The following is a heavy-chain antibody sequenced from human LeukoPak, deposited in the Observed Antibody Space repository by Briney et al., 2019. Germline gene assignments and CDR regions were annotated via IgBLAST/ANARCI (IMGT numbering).Heavy chain of an antibody. CDR2: IYHSGST. CDR3: ARIRTMVTTVYFDY. J-gene: IGHJ4*02. V-gene: IGHV4-34*01. D-gene: IGHD4-17*01. Sequence: PSETLSLTCAVYGGSFSGYYWSWIRQPPGKGLEWIGSIYHSGSTYYNPSLKSRVTISVDTSKNQFSLKLSSVTAADTAVYYCARIRTMVTTVYFDYWGQGTLVTVSS. CDR1: GGSFSGYY.